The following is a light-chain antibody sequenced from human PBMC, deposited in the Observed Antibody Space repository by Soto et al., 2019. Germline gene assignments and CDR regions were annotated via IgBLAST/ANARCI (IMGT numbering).Light chain of an antibody. CDR1: QSVLSSSNNKNY. CDR3: QHYYSSPLT. V-gene: IGKV4-1*01. CDR2: WAS. J-gene: IGKJ4*01. Sequence: DIVMTQSPDSLSLSLGERATINCKSSQSVLSSSNNKNYLAWYQQKKGQPPKVVIYWASTRGSGVPDRFSGSGSGTDFTLTISRLQAEDVQVYYCQHYYSSPLTFGGGTKVDIK.